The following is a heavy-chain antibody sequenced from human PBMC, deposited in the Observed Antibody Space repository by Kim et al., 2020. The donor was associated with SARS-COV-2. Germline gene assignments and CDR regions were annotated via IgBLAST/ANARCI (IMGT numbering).Heavy chain of an antibody. CDR2: ISGSGGST. J-gene: IGHJ5*02. D-gene: IGHD3-10*01. V-gene: IGHV3-23*01. CDR3: AKRSAPTYYGSGSYYTWDRYNWFDP. Sequence: GGSLRLSCAASGFTFSSYAMSWVRQAPGKGLEWVSAISGSGGSTYYADSVKGRFTISRDNSKNTLYLQMNSLRAEDTAVYYCAKRSAPTYYGSGSYYTWDRYNWFDPWGQGTLVTVSS. CDR1: GFTFSSYA.